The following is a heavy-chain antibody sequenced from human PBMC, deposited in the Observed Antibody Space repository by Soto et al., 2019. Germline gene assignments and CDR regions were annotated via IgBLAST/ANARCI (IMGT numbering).Heavy chain of an antibody. Sequence: GGSLRLSCAASGFTFSSYAMSWVRQAPGKGLEWVAASSGSGGSPYYADSVKGRFTISRDNSKNTLYLQMNSLRAEDTAVYYCAKGVPGADLPFDYWGQGTLVTVSS. D-gene: IGHD3-10*01. V-gene: IGHV3-23*01. J-gene: IGHJ4*02. CDR3: AKGVPGADLPFDY. CDR1: GFTFSSYA. CDR2: SSGSGGSP.